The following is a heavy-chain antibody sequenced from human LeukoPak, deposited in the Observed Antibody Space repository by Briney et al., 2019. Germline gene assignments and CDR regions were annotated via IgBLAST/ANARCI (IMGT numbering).Heavy chain of an antibody. J-gene: IGHJ4*02. Sequence: PSETLSLTCTVSGGSVSSGSYYWSWIRQPPGKGLEWMGYIYYSGSTNYNPSLKSRVTISVDTSKNQFSLKLSSVTAADTAVYYCARRRDGYNSLFDYWGQGTLVTVSS. CDR3: ARRRDGYNSLFDY. V-gene: IGHV4-61*01. CDR1: GGSVSSGSYY. CDR2: IYYSGST. D-gene: IGHD5-24*01.